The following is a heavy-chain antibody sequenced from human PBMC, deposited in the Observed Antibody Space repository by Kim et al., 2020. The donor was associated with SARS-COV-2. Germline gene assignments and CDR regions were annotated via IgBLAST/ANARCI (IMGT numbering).Heavy chain of an antibody. CDR1: GGSISSGNYY. J-gene: IGHJ6*02. CDR3: ATFAYGDYAGDYDMSV. V-gene: IGHV4-30-4*01. D-gene: IGHD4-17*01. CDR2: VYSSGST. Sequence: SETLSLTCTVSGGSISSGNYYWSWIRQPPAGGLEWIGYVYSSGSTYYNPSLKSRLAISVDTSKNQFSLKLSSVTAADTAVYYCATFAYGDYAGDYDMSVWGQGTTVTVSS.